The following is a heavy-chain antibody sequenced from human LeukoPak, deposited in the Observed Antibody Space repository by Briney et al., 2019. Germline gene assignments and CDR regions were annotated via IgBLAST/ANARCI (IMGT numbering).Heavy chain of an antibody. CDR1: GGSISSSSYY. D-gene: IGHD1-26*01. Sequence: PSETLSLTCTVSGGSISSSSYYWGWIRQPPGKGLEWIGSIYYSGSTYYNPSLKSRVTISVDTSKNQFSLKLSSVTAADTAVYYCARDRALSGSYLDAFDIWGQGTMVTVSS. V-gene: IGHV4-39*07. CDR2: IYYSGST. J-gene: IGHJ3*02. CDR3: ARDRALSGSYLDAFDI.